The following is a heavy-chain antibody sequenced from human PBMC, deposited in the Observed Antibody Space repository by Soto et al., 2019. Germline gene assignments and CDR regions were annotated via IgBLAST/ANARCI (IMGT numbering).Heavy chain of an antibody. V-gene: IGHV1-18*04. J-gene: IGHJ6*02. Sequence: ASVKVSCKASGYTFTSYGISWVRQAPGQGLEWMGWISAYNGNTNYAQKLQGRVTITTDTSTSTAYMELRSLRSDDTAVYYCATDCSSTSCLGYYGMDVWGQGTTVTVSS. CDR2: ISAYNGNT. CDR3: ATDCSSTSCLGYYGMDV. D-gene: IGHD2-2*01. CDR1: GYTFTSYG.